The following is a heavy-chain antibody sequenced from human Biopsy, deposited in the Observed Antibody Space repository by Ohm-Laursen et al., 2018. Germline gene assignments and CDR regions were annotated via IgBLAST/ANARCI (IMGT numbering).Heavy chain of an antibody. CDR1: GGTYSGYY. J-gene: IGHJ5*02. CDR3: ARFIVPSLHCSNGVCPIRWFDP. Sequence: PSETLSLTCAVYGGTYSGYYWSWIRQPPGKGLVWIGEVHHDGRANYNPSLKSRVTISGDMSKKQFSLKLSGVTAADTAVYYCARFIVPSLHCSNGVCPIRWFDPWGQGTLVTVFS. D-gene: IGHD2-2*01. V-gene: IGHV4-34*01. CDR2: VHHDGRA.